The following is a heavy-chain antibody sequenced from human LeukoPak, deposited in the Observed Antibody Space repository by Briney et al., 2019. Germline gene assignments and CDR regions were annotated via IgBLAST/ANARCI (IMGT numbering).Heavy chain of an antibody. V-gene: IGHV4-30-2*01. CDR2: IYHSGST. D-gene: IGHD5-18*01. J-gene: IGHJ4*02. Sequence: SETLSLTCAVSGGSISSGGYSWSWIRQPPGKGLEWIGYIYHSGSTYYNPSLKSRVTISVDRSKNQFSLKLSSVTAADTAVYYCARHRYGIRTFDYWGQGTLVTVSS. CDR1: GGSISSGGYS. CDR3: ARHRYGIRTFDY.